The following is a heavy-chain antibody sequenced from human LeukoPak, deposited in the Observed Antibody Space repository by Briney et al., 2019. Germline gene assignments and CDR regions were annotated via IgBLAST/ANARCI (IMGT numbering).Heavy chain of an antibody. Sequence: GGSLRLSCAASGFTFSSYGMHWVRQAPGKGLEWVAFIRYDGSNKYYADSVKGRFTISRDNSKNTLYLQMNSLRAEDTAVYYCAVGVVVPAASPFDSWGQGPLVTVSS. CDR2: IRYDGSNK. CDR3: AVGVVVPAASPFDS. V-gene: IGHV3-30*02. J-gene: IGHJ4*02. D-gene: IGHD2-2*01. CDR1: GFTFSSYG.